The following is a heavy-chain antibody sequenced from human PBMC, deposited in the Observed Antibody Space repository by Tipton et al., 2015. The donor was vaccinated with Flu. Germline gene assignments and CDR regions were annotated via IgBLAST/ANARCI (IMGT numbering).Heavy chain of an antibody. J-gene: IGHJ4*02. V-gene: IGHV4-39*07. D-gene: IGHD2-8*01. CDR1: GDSITTSGYF. CDR3: ATIVRMTLIRGIRDPYYFDY. Sequence: LRLSCSVSGDSITTSGYFWGWTRQPPGKGLEWIGSLAYSGGTRHNPSLKSRVSISRDTSKNQFSLKLAYVSAADTAVYYCATIVRMTLIRGIRDPYYFDYWGQGMLVTFSS. CDR2: LAYSGGT.